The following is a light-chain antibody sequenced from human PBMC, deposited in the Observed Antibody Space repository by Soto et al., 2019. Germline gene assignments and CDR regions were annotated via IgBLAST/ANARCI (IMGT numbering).Light chain of an antibody. CDR2: GES. CDR1: QSISSRY. V-gene: IGKV3-20*01. Sequence: ENVSTQSPATLSFSPGERATLSCRASQSISSRYLAWYQQKTGQAPRLLIYGESSRATGIPDRFSGSGSGTDLNLTISSLEPEDFAVYYCQKYGSSPWTCGQGTKVDIK. CDR3: QKYGSSPWT. J-gene: IGKJ1*01.